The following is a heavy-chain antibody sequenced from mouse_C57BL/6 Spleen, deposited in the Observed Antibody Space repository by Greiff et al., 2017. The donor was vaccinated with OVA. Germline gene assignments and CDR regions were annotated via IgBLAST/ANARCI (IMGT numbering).Heavy chain of an antibody. J-gene: IGHJ4*01. D-gene: IGHD2-3*01. CDR1: GYSITSGYD. CDR2: ISYSGST. V-gene: IGHV3-1*01. CDR3: ARGDDGYYVLDY. Sequence: VTGYSITSGYDWHWIRHFPGNKLEWMGYISYSGSTNYNPSLKSRISITHDTSKNHFFLKLNSVTTEDTATYYCARGDDGYYVLDYWGQGTSVTVSS.